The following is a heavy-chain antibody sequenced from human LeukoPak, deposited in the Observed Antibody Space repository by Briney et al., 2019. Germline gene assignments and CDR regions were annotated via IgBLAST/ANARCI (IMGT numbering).Heavy chain of an antibody. V-gene: IGHV3-33*01. J-gene: IGHJ3*02. CDR1: GFTFSSYG. Sequence: GGSLRLSCAASGFTFSSYGMHWVRQAPGKGLEWVAAIWFDGIRKYYADSVKGRLTTSRDNSKNTLYLQMNSLRAEDTAVYYCARDLEDSSPFGAFDMWGQGTMVTVSS. CDR2: IWFDGIRK. CDR3: ARDLEDSSPFGAFDM. D-gene: IGHD3-22*01.